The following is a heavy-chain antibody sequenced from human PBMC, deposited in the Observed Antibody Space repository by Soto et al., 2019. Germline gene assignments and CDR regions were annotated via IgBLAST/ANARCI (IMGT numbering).Heavy chain of an antibody. CDR2: ISAYNGNT. V-gene: IGHV1-18*01. J-gene: IGHJ5*02. D-gene: IGHD6-19*01. Sequence: QVQLVQSGAEVKKPGASVKVSCKASGYTFTSYGISWVRQAPGQGLEWMGWISAYNGNTNYAQKLQGRVTMTTDTSTSTAYMELRSLRSDDAAVYYCARDGSGLPTSSQNWFDPWGQGTLVTVSS. CDR3: ARDGSGLPTSSQNWFDP. CDR1: GYTFTSYG.